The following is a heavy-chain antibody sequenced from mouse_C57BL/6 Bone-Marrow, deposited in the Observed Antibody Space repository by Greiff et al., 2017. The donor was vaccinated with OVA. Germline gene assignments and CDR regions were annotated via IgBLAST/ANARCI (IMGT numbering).Heavy chain of an antibody. D-gene: IGHD1-1*01. Sequence: QVQLQQSGAELVKPGASVTMSCKASGYTFTSYWITWVKQRPGQGLEWIGDIYPGSGSTNYNEKLKSKATLTVDTSSSTAYMQLSSLTSEDSTVDYRARRYYASSWYFDFWGTGTTVTVSA. CDR2: IYPGSGST. CDR1: GYTFTSYW. J-gene: IGHJ1*03. CDR3: ARRYYASSWYFDF. V-gene: IGHV1-55*01.